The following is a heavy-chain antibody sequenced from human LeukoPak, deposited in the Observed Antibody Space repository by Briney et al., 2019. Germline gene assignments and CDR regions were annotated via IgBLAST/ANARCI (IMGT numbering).Heavy chain of an antibody. Sequence: AGSLRLSCAASGFTVSSSYMSWVRQAPEGKGLEWVSVIYSDGSTYYPDSVKGRFTISRDNSKNMLYLQMNSLRAEDTGLYYCTRETGATDSWGQGALVTVSS. CDR3: TRETGATDS. D-gene: IGHD1-26*01. J-gene: IGHJ4*02. V-gene: IGHV3-66*01. CDR1: GFTVSSSY. CDR2: IYSDGST.